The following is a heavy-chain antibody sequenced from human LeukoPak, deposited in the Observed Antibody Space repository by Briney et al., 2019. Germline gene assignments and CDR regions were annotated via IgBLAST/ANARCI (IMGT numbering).Heavy chain of an antibody. D-gene: IGHD3-10*01. CDR3: ARIGGLGTYWDY. J-gene: IGHJ4*02. CDR2: IWYDGSNR. Sequence: PGGSLRLSCAASGFTFSSYGMHWVRQAPGKGLEWVAVIWYDGSNRYYADSVKGRFTISRDNSKNTLYLQMNSLRAEDTAVYYCARIGGLGTYWDYWGQGTLVTVSS. CDR1: GFTFSSYG. V-gene: IGHV3-33*01.